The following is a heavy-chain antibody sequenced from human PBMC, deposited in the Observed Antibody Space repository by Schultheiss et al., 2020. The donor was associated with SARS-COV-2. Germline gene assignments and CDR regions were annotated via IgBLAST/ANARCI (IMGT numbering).Heavy chain of an antibody. D-gene: IGHD6-13*01. CDR2: ISSNGGST. CDR1: GFTFSSYA. CDR3: AKDRYLQQLVRWFDP. Sequence: GGSLRLSCSASGFTFSSYAMHWVRQAPGKGLEYVSAISSNGGSTYYADSVKGRFTISRDNSKNTLYLQMNSLRAEDTAVYYCAKDRYLQQLVRWFDPWGQGTLVTVSS. J-gene: IGHJ5*02. V-gene: IGHV3-64*04.